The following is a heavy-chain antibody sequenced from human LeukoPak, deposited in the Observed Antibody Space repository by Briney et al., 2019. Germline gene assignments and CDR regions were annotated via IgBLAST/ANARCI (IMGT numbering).Heavy chain of an antibody. CDR3: ASGIVVVPAAMRAVYGMDV. CDR2: INHSGST. V-gene: IGHV4-34*01. Sequence: PSETLSLTCAVYGGSFSGYYWSWIRQPPGKGLEWIGEINHSGSTNYNPSLKSRVTISVDTSKNQFSLKLRSVTAADTAVYYCASGIVVVPAAMRAVYGMDVWGQGTTVTVSS. D-gene: IGHD2-2*01. J-gene: IGHJ6*02. CDR1: GGSFSGYY.